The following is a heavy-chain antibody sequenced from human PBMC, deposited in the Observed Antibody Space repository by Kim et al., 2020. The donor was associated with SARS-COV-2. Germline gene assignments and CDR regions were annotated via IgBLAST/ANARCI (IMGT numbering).Heavy chain of an antibody. CDR2: GAT. Sequence: GATYYPGSVKGRFTISRENAKNSLYLQMNSLRAGDTAVYYCTRDAHGMDVWGQGTTVTVSS. CDR3: TRDAHGMDV. V-gene: IGHV3-13*01. J-gene: IGHJ6*02.